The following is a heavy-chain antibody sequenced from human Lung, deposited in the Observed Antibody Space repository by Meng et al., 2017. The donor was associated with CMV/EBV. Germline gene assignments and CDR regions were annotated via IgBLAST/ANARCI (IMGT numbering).Heavy chain of an antibody. D-gene: IGHD2-15*01. CDR1: GFSFSTFT. CDR3: GKGVTSGAPYRAFDL. J-gene: IGHJ3*01. Sequence: GESLKISCAASGFSFSTFTMGWVRQAPGKGLEWVSTFDVNGGATFYSDSVKGRFTISRDTSENTLYLQMNSLRVDDTALYYCGKGVTSGAPYRAFDLLGQGTKVTVSS. CDR2: FDVNGGAT. V-gene: IGHV3-23*01.